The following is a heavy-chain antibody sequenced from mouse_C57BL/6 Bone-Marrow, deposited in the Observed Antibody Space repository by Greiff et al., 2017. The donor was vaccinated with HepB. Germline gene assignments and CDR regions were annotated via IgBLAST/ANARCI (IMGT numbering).Heavy chain of an antibody. CDR2: IWSGGST. J-gene: IGHJ4*01. V-gene: IGHV2-2*01. D-gene: IGHD1-1*01. CDR1: GFSLTSYG. Sequence: QVHVKQSGPGLVQPSQSLSITCTVSGFSLTSYGVHWVRQSPGKGLEWLGVIWSGGSTDYNAAFISRLSISKDNSKSQVFFKMNSLQADDTAIYYCASFYGSSRYAMDYWGQGTSVTVSS. CDR3: ASFYGSSRYAMDY.